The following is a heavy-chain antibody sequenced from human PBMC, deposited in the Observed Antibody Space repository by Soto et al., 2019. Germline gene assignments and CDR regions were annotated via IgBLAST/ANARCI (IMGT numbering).Heavy chain of an antibody. CDR3: AISTGRFGGLFVVPSDY. J-gene: IGHJ4*02. V-gene: IGHV3-23*01. CDR2: INSGGTVA. Sequence: EVQLLESGGGLVQPGGSLRLSCAASGFTYESYAMSWVRQAPGKGLEWVSGINSGGTVAHYADSVKGRFAISRDNSKNTLSLEMNSLRADDTGLYYCAISTGRFGGLFVVPSDYWGQRTLVTVSS. D-gene: IGHD3-16*02. CDR1: GFTYESYA.